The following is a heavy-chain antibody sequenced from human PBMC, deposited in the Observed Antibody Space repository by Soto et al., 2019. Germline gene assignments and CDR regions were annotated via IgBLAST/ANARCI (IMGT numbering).Heavy chain of an antibody. V-gene: IGHV1-3*01. Sequence: ASVKVSCKASGYTFTSYAMHWVRQAPGQRLEWMGWINAGNGNTKYSQKFQGRVTITRDTSASTAYMELSSLRSEDTAVYYCARDRGIAARPGDNWLDPWGQGTLVTVSS. CDR1: GYTFTSYA. D-gene: IGHD6-6*01. CDR2: INAGNGNT. J-gene: IGHJ5*02. CDR3: ARDRGIAARPGDNWLDP.